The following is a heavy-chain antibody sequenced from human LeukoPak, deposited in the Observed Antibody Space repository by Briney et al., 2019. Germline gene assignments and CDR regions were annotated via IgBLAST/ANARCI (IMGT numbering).Heavy chain of an antibody. CDR3: ARVGAYAFDI. Sequence: SETLSLTCAVSGGSISSGGYSWSWIRQPPGKGLEWIGYISYSGSTNYNPSLKSRVTMAVDTSKNQFSLKLSSVTAANTAVYYCARVGAYAFDIWGQGTMLSVSS. CDR2: ISYSGST. V-gene: IGHV4-61*08. J-gene: IGHJ3*02. CDR1: GGSISSGGYS.